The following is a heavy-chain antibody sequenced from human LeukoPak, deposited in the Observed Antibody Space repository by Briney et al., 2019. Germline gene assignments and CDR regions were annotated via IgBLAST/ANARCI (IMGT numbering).Heavy chain of an antibody. CDR3: ARDMDRYYMDV. CDR1: GFSFSSYW. D-gene: IGHD3-10*01. V-gene: IGHV3-74*01. Sequence: GGSLRLSCAASGFSFSSYWMHWVRQAPGKGLVWVSRINTVGSSTTHADSVKGRFTISRDNAKNTLYLQMNSLRAEDTAVYYCARDMDRYYMDVWGKGTTVTVSS. J-gene: IGHJ6*03. CDR2: INTVGSST.